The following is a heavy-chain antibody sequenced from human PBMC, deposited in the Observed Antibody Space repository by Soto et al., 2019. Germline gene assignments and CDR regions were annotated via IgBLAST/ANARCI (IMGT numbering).Heavy chain of an antibody. J-gene: IGHJ4*02. CDR2: IYYSGSS. CDR3: ARKATVTTCFDY. D-gene: IGHD4-17*01. Sequence: QVQLQESGPGLVKPSQTLSLTCTVSGGSISSGNYYWSWFRQHPGKGLEWIGYIYYSGSSYYNPSLKRRVTISVDTSKNQFSLKLSSVTAAATAVYHCARKATVTTCFDYWGQGTLVTVSS. CDR1: GGSISSGNYY. V-gene: IGHV4-31*03.